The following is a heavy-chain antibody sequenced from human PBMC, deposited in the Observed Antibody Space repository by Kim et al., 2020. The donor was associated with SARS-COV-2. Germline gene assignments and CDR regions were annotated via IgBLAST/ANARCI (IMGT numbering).Heavy chain of an antibody. V-gene: IGHV1-3*01. CDR2: INAGNGNT. Sequence: ASVKVSCKASGYTFTSYAMHWVRQAPGQGLEWMGWINAGNGNTKYSQKFQGRVTITRDTSASTAYMELSSLRSEDTAVYYCARVESSSWHNDWYFDLWGRGTLVTVSS. D-gene: IGHD6-13*01. CDR1: GYTFTSYA. CDR3: ARVESSSWHNDWYFDL. J-gene: IGHJ2*01.